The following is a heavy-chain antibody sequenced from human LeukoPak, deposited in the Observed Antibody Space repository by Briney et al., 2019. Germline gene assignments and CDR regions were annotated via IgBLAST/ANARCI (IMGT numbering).Heavy chain of an antibody. D-gene: IGHD5-24*01. CDR3: AKSPADGFKTDYWYFDL. CDR2: KWSDGSNQ. J-gene: IGHJ2*01. CDR1: GFPFSSYS. Sequence: GGSLRLSCAASGFPFSSYSMNWIRQAPGKGLEWVAVKWSDGSNQYYADSVRGRFTISRDNSKNTLFLQMKSLRTEDTAVYYCAKSPADGFKTDYWYFDLWGRGTLVTVSS. V-gene: IGHV3-33*06.